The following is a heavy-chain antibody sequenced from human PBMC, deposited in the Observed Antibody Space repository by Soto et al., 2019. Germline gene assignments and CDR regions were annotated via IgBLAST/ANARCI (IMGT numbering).Heavy chain of an antibody. CDR2: IYWDDDK. J-gene: IGHJ5*02. Sequence: QITLKESGPTLVKPTQTITLTCTFSGFSLSTSGVAVGWIRQPPGKALEWLALIYWDDDKRYSPSLKSRLTITKDTSKNQVVLTMTNMDPVDTATYYCAHRRGYYGSGSYSGMFWFDPWGQGTLVTVSS. D-gene: IGHD3-10*01. CDR3: AHRRGYYGSGSYSGMFWFDP. CDR1: GFSLSTSGVA. V-gene: IGHV2-5*02.